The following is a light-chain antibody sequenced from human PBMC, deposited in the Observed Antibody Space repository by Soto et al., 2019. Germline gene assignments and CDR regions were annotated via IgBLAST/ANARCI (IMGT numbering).Light chain of an antibody. CDR1: SSDVGGYDY. CDR2: KAS. Sequence: QSALTQPASVSGSPGQSITISCTGTSSDVGGYDYVSWYQQHPGKAPRLMIYKASNRPSGVSHRFSGSRSGNTASLTISGLQAEDEADYYCSSYTSGSTLYVFGTGTKLTVL. CDR3: SSYTSGSTLYV. V-gene: IGLV2-14*01. J-gene: IGLJ1*01.